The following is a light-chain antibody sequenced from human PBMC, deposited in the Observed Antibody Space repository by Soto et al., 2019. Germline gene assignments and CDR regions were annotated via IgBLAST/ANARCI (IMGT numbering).Light chain of an antibody. CDR2: DVT. CDR1: SSDVGGYKY. V-gene: IGLV2-11*01. Sequence: SVLPQPRSVSGSSGQSVTISCTGTSSDVGGYKYVSWYQHHPDKAPKVIIYDVTKRPSGVPDRFSGSKSGNTASLTISGLQAEDEADYYCCSYAGNSYVFGTGTKVTVL. CDR3: CSYAGNSYV. J-gene: IGLJ1*01.